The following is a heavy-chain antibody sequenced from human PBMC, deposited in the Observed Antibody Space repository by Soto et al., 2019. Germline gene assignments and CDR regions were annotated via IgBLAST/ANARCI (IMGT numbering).Heavy chain of an antibody. CDR3: ATRDTSRFY. CDR2: SHQSGNT. J-gene: IGHJ4*02. Sequence: QVQLQESGPGLVKPSGTLSLTCAVSGVSISSHDWWTWVRQPSGQGLEWIGESHQSGNTNYNSSLETLVTRSVDKVMNQFSLKLSSVTVADTAVYNCATRDTSRFYCCQGTLVTVSS. CDR1: GVSISSHDW. V-gene: IGHV4-4*02. D-gene: IGHD6-13*01.